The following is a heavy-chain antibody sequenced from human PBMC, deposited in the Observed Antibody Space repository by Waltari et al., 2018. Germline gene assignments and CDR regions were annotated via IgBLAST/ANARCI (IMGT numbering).Heavy chain of an antibody. CDR1: GYTFSDYY. Sequence: QVQLVQSGAEVKKPGASVKVSCKASGYTFSDYYIQWVRQAPGQGLEWMGWINPNSGGTKFSQKFQDRVTMTRDTSISTIYMELSRLRYDDTAVYYCARDLLEQKLACDPWGQGTQVTVSS. D-gene: IGHD4-4*01. CDR3: ARDLLEQKLACDP. J-gene: IGHJ5*02. V-gene: IGHV1-2*02. CDR2: INPNSGGT.